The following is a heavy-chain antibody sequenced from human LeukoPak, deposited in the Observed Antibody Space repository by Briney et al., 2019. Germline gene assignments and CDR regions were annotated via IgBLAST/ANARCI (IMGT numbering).Heavy chain of an antibody. Sequence: GGSLRLSCAASGFTFTNYAMSWVRQAPGKGLEWVSTIGGSGGSTYYADSVKGRFTISRDNSKNTVYLQMNSLRTDDTAVYYCAKVDYGDFWFFDLWGRGTLVSVSS. CDR2: IGGSGGST. D-gene: IGHD4-17*01. J-gene: IGHJ2*01. CDR1: GFTFTNYA. CDR3: AKVDYGDFWFFDL. V-gene: IGHV3-23*01.